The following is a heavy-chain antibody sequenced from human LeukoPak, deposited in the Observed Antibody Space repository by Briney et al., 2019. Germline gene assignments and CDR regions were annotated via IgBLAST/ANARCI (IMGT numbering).Heavy chain of an antibody. Sequence: TGGSLRLSCAASGFTFSSYAMSWVRQAPGKGLEWVSAISGSGGSTYHADSVKGRFTISRDNSKNTLYLQMNSLRAEDTAVYYCAKHSSGWSGWFDPWGQGTLVTVSS. D-gene: IGHD6-19*01. J-gene: IGHJ5*02. V-gene: IGHV3-23*01. CDR3: AKHSSGWSGWFDP. CDR2: ISGSGGST. CDR1: GFTFSSYA.